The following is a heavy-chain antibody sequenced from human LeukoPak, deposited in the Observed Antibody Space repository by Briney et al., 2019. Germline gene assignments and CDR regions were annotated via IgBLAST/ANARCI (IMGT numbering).Heavy chain of an antibody. V-gene: IGHV4-59*01. CDR3: ASLDYCDYYFDH. D-gene: IGHD4-17*01. J-gene: IGHJ4*02. CDR1: GGSISSYY. CDR2: IYYSGST. Sequence: PSETLSLTCTVSGGSISSYYWSWIRQPPGKGLEWIGYIYYSGSTNYNPSLKSRVTISVDTSKNQFSLKLSSVTAADTAVYYCASLDYCDYYFDHWGPGTLVTVSS.